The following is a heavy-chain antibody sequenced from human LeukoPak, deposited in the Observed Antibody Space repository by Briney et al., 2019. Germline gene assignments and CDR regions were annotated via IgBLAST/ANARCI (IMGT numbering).Heavy chain of an antibody. Sequence: SETLSLTCTVSGGSISSYYWSWIRQPPGKGLEWIGEINHSGSTNYNTSLKSRVTISVDTSKNQFSLKLSSVTAADTAVYYCARGTPGGYYDSSGYPPRRYYGMDVWGQGTTVTVSS. CDR3: ARGTPGGYYDSSGYPPRRYYGMDV. CDR1: GGSISSYY. J-gene: IGHJ6*02. CDR2: INHSGST. D-gene: IGHD3-22*01. V-gene: IGHV4-34*01.